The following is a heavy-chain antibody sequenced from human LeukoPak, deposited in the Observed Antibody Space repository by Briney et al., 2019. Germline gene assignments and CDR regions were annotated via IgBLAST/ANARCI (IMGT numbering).Heavy chain of an antibody. D-gene: IGHD1-1*01. CDR1: GGSISSGGYY. Sequence: PSQTLSLTCTVSGGSISSGGYYWSWIRQHPGKGLEWIGYIYYSGSTYYNPSLKGRVTISVDTSKNQFSLKLSSVTAADTAVYYCAREGMRTTTVDYWGQGTLVTVSS. V-gene: IGHV4-31*03. CDR2: IYYSGST. J-gene: IGHJ4*02. CDR3: AREGMRTTTVDY.